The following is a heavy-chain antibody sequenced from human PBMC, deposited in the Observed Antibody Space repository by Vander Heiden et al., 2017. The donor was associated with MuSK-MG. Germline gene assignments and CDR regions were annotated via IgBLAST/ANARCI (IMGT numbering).Heavy chain of an antibody. V-gene: IGHV3-23*01. CDR1: GFLFSNHA. CDR3: ASYCTGGLCVYY. J-gene: IGHJ4*02. Sequence: EVKLLESGGGLVQPGGSLRLSCAASGFLFSNHAMSWVRQAPGKGLDWISGITGSGGSTYYADSVKGRFTISRDNSKNTLYLQMKSLGAEDTAIYYFASYCTGGLCVYYWGQGTLVTVYS. D-gene: IGHD2-8*02. CDR2: ITGSGGST.